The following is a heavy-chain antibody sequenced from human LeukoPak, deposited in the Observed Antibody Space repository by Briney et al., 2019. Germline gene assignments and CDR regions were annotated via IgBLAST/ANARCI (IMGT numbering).Heavy chain of an antibody. J-gene: IGHJ5*02. V-gene: IGHV1-69*04. CDR2: IIPILGIA. CDR1: GGTFSSYA. CDR3: ARVFLTTEDWFDP. D-gene: IGHD3-22*01. Sequence: SVKLSCKASGGTFSSYAISWVRQAPGQGLEWMGRIIPILGIANYAQKFQGRVTITADKSTSTAYMELSSLRSEDTAVYYCARVFLTTEDWFDPWGQGTLVTVSS.